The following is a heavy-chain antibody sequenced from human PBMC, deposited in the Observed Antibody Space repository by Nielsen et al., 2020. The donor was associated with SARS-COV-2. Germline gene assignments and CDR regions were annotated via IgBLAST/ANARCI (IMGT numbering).Heavy chain of an antibody. V-gene: IGHV3-30*03. CDR3: ARDGGGFDY. CDR2: ISYDGSNK. CDR1: GFTFSSYG. D-gene: IGHD3-16*01. Sequence: GGSPKISCAASGFTFSSYGMHWVRQAPGKGLEWVAVISYDGSNKYYADSVKGRFTISRDNSKNTLYLQMNSLRAEDTAVYYCARDGGGFDYWGQGTLVTVSS. J-gene: IGHJ4*02.